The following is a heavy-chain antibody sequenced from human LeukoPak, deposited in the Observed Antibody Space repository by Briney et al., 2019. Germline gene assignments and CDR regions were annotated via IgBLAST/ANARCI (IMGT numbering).Heavy chain of an antibody. CDR2: IKQDGSEK. J-gene: IGHJ4*02. Sequence: QPGGSLRLSCAASGFTFSSYWMSWVRQAPGKGLEWVANIKQDGSEKYYVDSVKGRFTISRDNAKNSLYLQMNSLRAEDTAVYYCARYPPNYYGSGSYDYWGQGTLVTVSS. CDR1: GFTFSSYW. CDR3: ARYPPNYYGSGSYDY. V-gene: IGHV3-7*01. D-gene: IGHD3-10*01.